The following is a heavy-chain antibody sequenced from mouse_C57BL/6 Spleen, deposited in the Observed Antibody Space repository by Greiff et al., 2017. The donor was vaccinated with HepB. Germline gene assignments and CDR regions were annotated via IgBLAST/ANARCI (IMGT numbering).Heavy chain of an antibody. J-gene: IGHJ2*01. CDR3: AREHYGSPIFGY. Sequence: DVQLQESGPGLVKPSQSLSLTCSVTGYSITSGYYWNWIRQFPGNKLEWMGYISYDGSNNYNPSLKNRISITRDTSKNQFFLKLNSVTTEDTATYYCAREHYGSPIFGYWGQGTTLTVSS. CDR2: ISYDGSN. CDR1: GYSITSGYY. D-gene: IGHD1-1*01. V-gene: IGHV3-6*01.